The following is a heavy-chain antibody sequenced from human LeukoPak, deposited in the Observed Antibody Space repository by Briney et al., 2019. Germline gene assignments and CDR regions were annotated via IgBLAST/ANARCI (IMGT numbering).Heavy chain of an antibody. CDR1: GYTYTIYD. Sequence: GASVKVSCKASGYTYTIYDINWVRQATGQGLEWMGWMNPNSGNTGYAQKFQGRVTMTRNTSISTAYMELSSLRSEGTAVYYCARGDSSGWWAYWYFDLWGRGTLVTVSS. D-gene: IGHD6-19*01. CDR3: ARGDSSGWWAYWYFDL. V-gene: IGHV1-8*01. J-gene: IGHJ2*01. CDR2: MNPNSGNT.